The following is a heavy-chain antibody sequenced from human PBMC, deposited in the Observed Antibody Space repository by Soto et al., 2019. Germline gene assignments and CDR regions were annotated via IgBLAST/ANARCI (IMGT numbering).Heavy chain of an antibody. CDR1: GFTFSSYW. Sequence: GESLKISCAASGFTFSSYWMSWVRQAPGKGLEWVANIKQDGSEKYYVDSVKGRFTISRDNAKNSLYLQMNSLRAEDTAVYYCARSGWYPVGYFDYWGQGTLVTVSS. D-gene: IGHD6-13*01. CDR2: IKQDGSEK. CDR3: ARSGWYPVGYFDY. V-gene: IGHV3-7*05. J-gene: IGHJ4*02.